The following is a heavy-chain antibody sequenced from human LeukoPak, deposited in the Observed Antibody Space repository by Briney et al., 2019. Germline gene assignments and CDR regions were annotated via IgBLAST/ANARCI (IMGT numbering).Heavy chain of an antibody. D-gene: IGHD6-13*01. CDR3: ARSLPYGTTWYGRSDF. V-gene: IGHV3-7*03. CDR2: IRQDGDTK. Sequence: GGSLRLSCAASGFPFNAYWMTWVRLAPGKGLEWVANIRQDGDTKYYVDSVKGRFTISRDNAMNSLYLQMNRLRAEDTAIYYCARSLPYGTTWYGRSDFWGQGTLVTVSS. J-gene: IGHJ4*02. CDR1: GFPFNAYW.